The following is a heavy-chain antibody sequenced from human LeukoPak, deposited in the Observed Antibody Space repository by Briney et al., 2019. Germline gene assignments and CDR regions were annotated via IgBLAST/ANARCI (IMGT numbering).Heavy chain of an antibody. CDR1: GFTFSNAW. V-gene: IGHV3-15*01. J-gene: IGHJ4*02. D-gene: IGHD3-16*02. CDR2: VKSKTDGGTT. Sequence: PGGSLRLSCAASGFTFSNAWMSWVRQGPGRGLEWVGLVKSKTDGGTTGYAAPVKGRFTISRDDSKSIAYLQMNSLKTEDTAVYYCTRVGIEYYDYVWGSYRSYYFDYWGQGTLVTVSS. CDR3: TRVGIEYYDYVWGSYRSYYFDY.